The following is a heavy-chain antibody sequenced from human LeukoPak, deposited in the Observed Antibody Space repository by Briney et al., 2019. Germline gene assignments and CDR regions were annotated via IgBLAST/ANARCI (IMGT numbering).Heavy chain of an antibody. Sequence: PGGSLRLSCAASGFTFSDYYMSWIRQAPGKGLEWVSYISSSGGTIYYADSVKGRFTISRDNAKNSLYLQMNSLRAEDTAVYYRARDIEYDSSGLDYWGQGTLVTVSS. CDR2: ISSSGGTI. J-gene: IGHJ4*02. D-gene: IGHD3-22*01. V-gene: IGHV3-11*04. CDR3: ARDIEYDSSGLDY. CDR1: GFTFSDYY.